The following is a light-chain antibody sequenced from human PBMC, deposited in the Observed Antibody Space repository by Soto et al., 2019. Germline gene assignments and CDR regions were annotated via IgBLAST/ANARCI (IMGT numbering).Light chain of an antibody. V-gene: IGKV3-20*01. J-gene: IGKJ1*01. Sequence: EIVLTQSPGTLSLSPGERVTLSCRASQSVSSNFLAWYQQKPGQAPRLLIYDASSRATGIPDRFSGSGSGTDFTLTISRVEPEDFAVYYCHQTGNSLGTFGQGTKVEVK. CDR2: DAS. CDR3: HQTGNSLGT. CDR1: QSVSSNF.